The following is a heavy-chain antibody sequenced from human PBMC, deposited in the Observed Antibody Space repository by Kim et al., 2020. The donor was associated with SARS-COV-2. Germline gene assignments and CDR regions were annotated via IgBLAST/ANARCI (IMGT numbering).Heavy chain of an antibody. CDR1: GGSISSGGYY. Sequence: SETLSLTCTVSGGSISSGGYYWSWIRQHPGKGLEWIGYIYYSGSTYYNPSLKSRVTISVDTSKNQFSLKLSSVTAADTAVYYCAREVVRGAIGGYWGQGTLVTVSS. CDR2: IYYSGST. CDR3: AREVVRGAIGGY. D-gene: IGHD3-10*01. V-gene: IGHV4-31*03. J-gene: IGHJ4*02.